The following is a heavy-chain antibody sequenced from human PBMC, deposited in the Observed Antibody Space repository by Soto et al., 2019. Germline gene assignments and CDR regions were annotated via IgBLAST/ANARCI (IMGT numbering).Heavy chain of an antibody. CDR2: IYYSGST. Sequence: SETLSLTCTVSGGSISSGDYYWSWIRQPPGKGLEWIGYIYYSGSTYYNPSLKSRVTISVDTSKNQFSLKLSSVTAADTAVYYCARAPISSLFTDSEEYYFYFWAQGTLVPVSS. CDR3: ARAPISSLFTDSEEYYFYF. V-gene: IGHV4-30-4*01. D-gene: IGHD2-15*01. J-gene: IGHJ4*02. CDR1: GGSISSGDYY.